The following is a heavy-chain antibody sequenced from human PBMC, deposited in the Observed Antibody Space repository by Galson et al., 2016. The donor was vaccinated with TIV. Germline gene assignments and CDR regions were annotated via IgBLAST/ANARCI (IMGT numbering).Heavy chain of an antibody. CDR1: GYSFTLHW. V-gene: IGHV5-10-1*01. J-gene: IGHJ4*03. CDR2: LDPSDSHS. D-gene: IGHD4-23*01. CDR3: AIPSGFGDDCGLRF. Sequence: QSGAEVKKPGESLRISCKTSGYSFTLHWIHWVRQTPGKGLEWMGRLDPSDSHSNYSPSFRGHVAFSTDKSTSTASVQWDNVRASDSSIMYCAIPSGFGDDCGLRFWGRGTQVTVSP.